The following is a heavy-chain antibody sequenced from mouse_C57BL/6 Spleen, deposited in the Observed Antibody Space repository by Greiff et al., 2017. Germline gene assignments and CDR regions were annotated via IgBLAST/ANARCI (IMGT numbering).Heavy chain of an antibody. V-gene: IGHV1-82*01. CDR2: ICPGDGDT. Sequence: QVQLQQSGPELVKPGASVKISCEASGYAFSSSWMNWVKQRPGKGLEWIGRICPGDGDTNYNGKFKGKATLTADKSTSTAYMQLSSLTSEDSAVYFCARGYGNYDYFDYWGQSTTLTVSS. J-gene: IGHJ2*01. D-gene: IGHD2-10*02. CDR3: ARGYGNYDYFDY. CDR1: GYAFSSSW.